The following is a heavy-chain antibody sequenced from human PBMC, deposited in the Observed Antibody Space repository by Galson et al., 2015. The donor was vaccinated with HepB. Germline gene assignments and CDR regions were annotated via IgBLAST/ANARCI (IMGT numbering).Heavy chain of an antibody. CDR3: AREGSHIAARPLAY. V-gene: IGHV4-34*01. J-gene: IGHJ4*02. CDR2: IKNSGGT. Sequence: SETLSLTCAVYGGSFSGHYWNWIRQPPGKGLEWIGEIKNSGGTYYNPSLKGRVTISIDMSKNQFSLKLSSVTAADTAVYYCAREGSHIAARPLAYWGQGTLVTVSS. D-gene: IGHD6-6*01. CDR1: GGSFSGHY.